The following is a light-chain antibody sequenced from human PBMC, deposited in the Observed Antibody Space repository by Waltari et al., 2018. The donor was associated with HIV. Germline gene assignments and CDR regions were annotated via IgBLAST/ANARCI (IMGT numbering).Light chain of an antibody. V-gene: IGKV1-5*03. J-gene: IGKJ1*01. CDR2: KVS. CDR1: ESVSNW. Sequence: DIRLTQSPSTLSASVGERVPITCRASESVSNWLAWYQQKPGEAPKLLIYKVSNLENGVPSRFSGSGSGTEFTLTISSLQPDDSATYYCQQFNSYWTFGQGTKVEIK. CDR3: QQFNSYWT.